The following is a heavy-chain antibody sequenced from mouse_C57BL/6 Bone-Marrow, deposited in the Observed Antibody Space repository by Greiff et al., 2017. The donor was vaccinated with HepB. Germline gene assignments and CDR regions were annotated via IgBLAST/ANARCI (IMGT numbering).Heavy chain of an antibody. CDR1: GFTFTDYY. D-gene: IGHD1-1*01. J-gene: IGHJ4*01. V-gene: IGHV1-36*01. Sequence: VQLQQSGPVLVKPGPSVTISCKASGFTFTDYYMHWVKQSHGKSLEWIGLVYPYNGGTSYNQKFKGKATLTVDTSSSTAYMELNSLTSEDSAVYYCARSKGDGSSYYAIDCWGQGTSVTVSS. CDR3: ARSKGDGSSYYAIDC. CDR2: VYPYNGGT.